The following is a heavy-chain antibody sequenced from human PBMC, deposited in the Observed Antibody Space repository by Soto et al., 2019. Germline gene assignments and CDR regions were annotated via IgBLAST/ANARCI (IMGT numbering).Heavy chain of an antibody. CDR3: AKAVVVGALDY. V-gene: IGHV3-30*18. CDR2: ISYDGSNK. Sequence: PGVSLRLSCAASGFTFSSYGMHWVRQAPGKGLEWVAVISYDGSNKYYADSVKGRFTISRDNSKNTLYLQMNSLRAEDTAVYYCAKAVVVGALDYWGQGTLVTVSS. D-gene: IGHD1-26*01. J-gene: IGHJ4*02. CDR1: GFTFSSYG.